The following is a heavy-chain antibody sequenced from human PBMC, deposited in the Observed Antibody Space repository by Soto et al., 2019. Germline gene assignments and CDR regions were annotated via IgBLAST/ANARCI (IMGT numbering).Heavy chain of an antibody. Sequence: EVQLLESGGGLVQPGGSLRLSCAASGYTFSNYAMTWVRQAPGKGLEWVSGISNGGDYTYYEDAVKGRVTISRDKSKNTLYLQMNGLRAEDTAVYYCAKDNGPLGTNVWYFDVWGRGTLVTVSP. V-gene: IGHV3-23*01. CDR2: ISNGGDYT. CDR1: GYTFSNYA. D-gene: IGHD2-8*01. J-gene: IGHJ2*01. CDR3: AKDNGPLGTNVWYFDV.